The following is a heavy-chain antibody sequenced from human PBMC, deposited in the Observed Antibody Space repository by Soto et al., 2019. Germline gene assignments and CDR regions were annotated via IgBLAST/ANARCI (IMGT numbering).Heavy chain of an antibody. CDR3: ASGQWELLHYYYGMDV. J-gene: IGHJ6*02. V-gene: IGHV1-18*01. CDR2: ISAYNGNT. Sequence: ASVKVSCKASGYTFTSYGISWVRQAPGQGLEWMGWISAYNGNTNYAQKLQGGVTMTTDTSTSTAYMELRSLRSDDTAVYYCASGQWELLHYYYGMDVWGQGTTVTVSS. D-gene: IGHD1-26*01. CDR1: GYTFTSYG.